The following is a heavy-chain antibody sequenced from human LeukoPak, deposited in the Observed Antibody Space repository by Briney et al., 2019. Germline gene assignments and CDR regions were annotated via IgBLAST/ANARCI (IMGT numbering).Heavy chain of an antibody. CDR1: VYTFSSYY. V-gene: IGHV1-46*01. J-gene: IGHJ4*02. Sequence: ASVKVSCKASVYTFSSYYMHWVRQAPGQGLEWMGIINPSGGSTSYAQKFQGRVTMTRDTSTSTVYMELSSLRSEDTAVYYCARDPTYYYDSSGYCDYWGQGTLVTVSS. CDR2: INPSGGST. CDR3: ARDPTYYYDSSGYCDY. D-gene: IGHD3-22*01.